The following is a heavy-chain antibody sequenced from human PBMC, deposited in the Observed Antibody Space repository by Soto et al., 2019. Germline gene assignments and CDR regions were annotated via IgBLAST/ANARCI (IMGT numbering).Heavy chain of an antibody. CDR1: GFTFSSYA. V-gene: IGHV3-30-3*01. D-gene: IGHD3-22*01. CDR2: ISYDGSNK. CDR3: ARERITMIVVVQSHFDY. Sequence: GGSLRLSCAASGFTFSSYAMHWVRQAPGKGLEWVAVISYDGSNKYYADSVKGRFTISRDNSKNTLYLQMNSLRAEDTAVYYCARERITMIVVVQSHFDYWGQGTLVTVSS. J-gene: IGHJ4*02.